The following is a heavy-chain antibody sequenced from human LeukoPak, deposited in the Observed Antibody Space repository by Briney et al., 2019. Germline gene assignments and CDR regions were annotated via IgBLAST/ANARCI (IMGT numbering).Heavy chain of an antibody. CDR3: ARNSYYDFWSGYNDY. D-gene: IGHD3-3*01. CDR2: INHSGST. V-gene: IGHV4-34*01. Sequence: RTSETLSLTCAVYGGSFSGYYWSWIRQPPGKGLEWIGEINHSGSTNYNPSLKSRVTISVDTSNNQFSLKLSSVTAADTAVYYCARNSYYDFWSGYNDYWGQGTLVTVSS. CDR1: GGSFSGYY. J-gene: IGHJ4*02.